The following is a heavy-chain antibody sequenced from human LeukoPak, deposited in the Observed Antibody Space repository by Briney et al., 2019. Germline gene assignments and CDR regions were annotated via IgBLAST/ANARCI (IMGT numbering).Heavy chain of an antibody. V-gene: IGHV3-66*01. J-gene: IGHJ5*02. CDR3: ARDLSGLYYGSGSYGRFDP. CDR2: IYSGGST. D-gene: IGHD3-10*01. CDR1: GFTVSSNY. Sequence: GGSLGLSCAASGFTVSSNYMSWVRQAPGKGLEWVSVIYSGGSTYYADSVKGRFTISRDNSKNTLYLQMNSLRAEDTAVYYCARDLSGLYYGSGSYGRFDPWGQGTLVTVSS.